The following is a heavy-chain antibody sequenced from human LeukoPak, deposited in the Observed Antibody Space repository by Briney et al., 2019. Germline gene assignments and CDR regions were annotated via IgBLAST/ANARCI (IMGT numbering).Heavy chain of an antibody. CDR3: ARRSSSAAYDY. CDR1: GYSFTSYW. Sequence: GEPLKISCKVSGYSFTSYWIGWVRQMPGKGLEWMGIIYPGDSDTRYSPSFQGQVTISADKSISTAYLQWSSLKASDTAMYYCARRSSSAAYDYWAREPWSPSPQ. D-gene: IGHD6-6*01. J-gene: IGHJ4*02. CDR2: IYPGDSDT. V-gene: IGHV5-51*01.